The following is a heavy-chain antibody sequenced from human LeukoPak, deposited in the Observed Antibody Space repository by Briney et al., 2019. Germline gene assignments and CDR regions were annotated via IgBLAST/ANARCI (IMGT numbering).Heavy chain of an antibody. CDR1: GFTFSSYG. CDR2: IWYDGSNK. Sequence: GGSLRLSCAASGFTFSSYGMHRVRQAPGKGLKGVAVIWYDGSNKYYADSVKGRFTISRDNSKNTLYLQMNSLRAEDTAVYYCARDGNHYGMDVWGQGTTVTVSS. CDR3: ARDGNHYGMDV. D-gene: IGHD1-1*01. V-gene: IGHV3-33*01. J-gene: IGHJ6*02.